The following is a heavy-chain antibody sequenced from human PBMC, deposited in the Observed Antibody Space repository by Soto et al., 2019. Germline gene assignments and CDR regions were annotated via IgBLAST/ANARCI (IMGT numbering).Heavy chain of an antibody. J-gene: IGHJ4*02. CDR1: GYSFNTYW. V-gene: IGHV5-51*01. CDR3: ARHIYGDYQTDY. Sequence: GESLKISCKASGYSFNTYWIGWVRQMPGKGLEWMGIIYPGDSDPRYSPSFQGQVTISADKSLSIAYLHWSSLKASDTAMYYCARHIYGDYQTDYWGQGTLVTVSS. CDR2: IYPGDSDP. D-gene: IGHD4-17*01.